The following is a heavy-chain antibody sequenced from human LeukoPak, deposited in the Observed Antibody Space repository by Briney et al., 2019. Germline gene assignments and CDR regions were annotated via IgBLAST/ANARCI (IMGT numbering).Heavy chain of an antibody. CDR2: INHSGST. V-gene: IGHV4-34*01. D-gene: IGHD2-2*01. J-gene: IGHJ6*03. Sequence: PSETLSLTCAVYGGSFSGYHWSWIRQPPGKGLEWIGEINHSGSTNYNPSLKSRVTISVDTSKNQFSLKLSSVTAADTAVYYCARARVFDIVVVPPAIFDYYYYYMDVWGKGTTVTVSS. CDR1: GGSFSGYH. CDR3: ARARVFDIVVVPPAIFDYYYYYMDV.